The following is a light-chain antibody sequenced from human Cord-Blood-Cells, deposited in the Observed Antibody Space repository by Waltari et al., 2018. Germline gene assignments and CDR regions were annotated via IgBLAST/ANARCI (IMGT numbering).Light chain of an antibody. J-gene: IGLJ2*01. CDR3: CSYAGSSTLV. CDR1: SSDDGRHHL. Sequence: QSALTQPASVSGSPGQSITIPCTRTSSDDGRHHLVSWYQQHPGKAPKPMIYEGSKRPSGVSNRFCGSKSCNTASLTISGRQAEDEADYYCCSYAGSSTLVFGGGTKLTVL. V-gene: IGLV2-23*01. CDR2: EGS.